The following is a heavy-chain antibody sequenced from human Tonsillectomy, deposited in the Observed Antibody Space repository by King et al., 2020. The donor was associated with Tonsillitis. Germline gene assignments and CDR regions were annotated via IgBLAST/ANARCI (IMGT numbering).Heavy chain of an antibody. Sequence: GQLVQSGGGLVKPGGSLRLSCAASGFTFSDYYMSWIRQAPGKGLEWVSYISSSSSYTNYADSVKGRFTISRDNAKKSLYLQMNRLRAEDTAVYYCARLGEYCSSTRCYPTNWFDPWGQGTLVTVSS. J-gene: IGHJ5*02. V-gene: IGHV3-11*06. CDR2: ISSSSSYT. CDR1: GFTFSDYY. D-gene: IGHD2-2*01. CDR3: ARLGEYCSSTRCYPTNWFDP.